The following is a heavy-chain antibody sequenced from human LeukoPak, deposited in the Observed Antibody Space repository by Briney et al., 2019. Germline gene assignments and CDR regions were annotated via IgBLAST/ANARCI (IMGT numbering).Heavy chain of an antibody. CDR3: ARDLVVVAATVGAFDI. Sequence: GGSLRLSCAASGFTFSSYSMNWVRQAPGKGLEWVSSISSSSSYIYYADSVKGQFTISRDNAKNSLYLQMNSLRAEDTAVYYCARDLVVVAATVGAFDIWGQGTMVTVSS. V-gene: IGHV3-21*01. D-gene: IGHD2-15*01. CDR1: GFTFSSYS. CDR2: ISSSSSYI. J-gene: IGHJ3*02.